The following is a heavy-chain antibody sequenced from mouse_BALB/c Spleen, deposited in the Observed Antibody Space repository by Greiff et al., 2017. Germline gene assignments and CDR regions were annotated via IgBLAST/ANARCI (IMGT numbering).Heavy chain of an antibody. CDR1: GYTFTSYW. J-gene: IGHJ4*01. Sequence: VQLQQSGAELARPGASVKLSCKASGYTFTSYWMQWVKQRPGQGLEWIGAIYPGDGDTRYTQKFKGKATLTADKSSSTAYMQLSSLASEDSAVYYCATMIIPYAMDYWGQGTSVTVSS. V-gene: IGHV1-87*01. D-gene: IGHD2-4*01. CDR2: IYPGDGDT. CDR3: ATMIIPYAMDY.